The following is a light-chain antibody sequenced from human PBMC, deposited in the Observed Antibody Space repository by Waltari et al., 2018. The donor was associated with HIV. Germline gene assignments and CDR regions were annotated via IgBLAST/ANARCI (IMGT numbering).Light chain of an antibody. CDR3: QQHLRTPLT. V-gene: IGKV1-39*01. CDR2: AAS. J-gene: IGKJ4*01. CDR1: EDVLTY. Sequence: MTQSPSSLPASVGDTVSITCRASEDVLTYVNWYQQKLGKAPKLLMYAASSLQSGVPLRFSGSGSGTHFNFTINSLQVEDFATYYCQQHLRTPLTFGGGTRVEI.